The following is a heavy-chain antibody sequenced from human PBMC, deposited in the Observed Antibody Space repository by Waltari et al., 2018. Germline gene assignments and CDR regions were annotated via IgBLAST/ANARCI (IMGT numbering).Heavy chain of an antibody. V-gene: IGHV1-24*01. D-gene: IGHD6-13*01. J-gene: IGHJ4*02. CDR2: FDPEDGKR. CDR3: AREWVPGIAAAGTGGYTDY. CDR1: GYSLTQLF. Sequence: QVQLTQSGAEVKKPGASVKVSCKVSGYSLTQLFIHWVRQAPGKGLEWMGGFDPEDGKRIYAQIFQGRFIMTEDTSKDTAHMELSSLGFEDTAVYYCAREWVPGIAAAGTGGYTDYWGQGTLVTVSS.